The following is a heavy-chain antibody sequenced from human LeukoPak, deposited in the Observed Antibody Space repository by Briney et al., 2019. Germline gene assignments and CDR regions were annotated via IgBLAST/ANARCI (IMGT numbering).Heavy chain of an antibody. J-gene: IGHJ4*02. CDR2: IYTSGST. V-gene: IGHV4-4*07. CDR1: GGSISSYY. CDR3: ARASRTYYDILTGYYFDY. D-gene: IGHD3-9*01. Sequence: SETLSLTCTVSGGSISSYYWSWIRQPAGKGLEWIGRIYTSGSTNYNPSLKSRVTMSVDTSKNQFSLKPSSVTAADTAVYYCARASRTYYDILTGYYFDYWGQGTLVTVSS.